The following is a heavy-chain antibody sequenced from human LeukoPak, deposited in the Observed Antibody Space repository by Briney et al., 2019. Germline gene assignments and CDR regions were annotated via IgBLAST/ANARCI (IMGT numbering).Heavy chain of an antibody. CDR2: IYYTGST. CDR3: ARVIYYGLGSYWYFDY. Sequence: SETLSLTRTVSSGSISSDYWGWIRQPPGKGLEWIGYIYYTGSTKYNPSLKSRVTISVDTSQNQFSLKLSSVTAADTAVYYCARVIYYGLGSYWYFDYWGQGTLVTVSS. J-gene: IGHJ4*02. D-gene: IGHD3-10*01. V-gene: IGHV4-59*01. CDR1: SGSISSDY.